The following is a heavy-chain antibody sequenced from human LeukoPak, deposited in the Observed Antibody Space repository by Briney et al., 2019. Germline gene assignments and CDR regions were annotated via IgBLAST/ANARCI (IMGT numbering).Heavy chain of an antibody. CDR3: AKDRDYGGNSGYFHH. V-gene: IGHV3-43*01. J-gene: IGHJ1*01. Sequence: GGSLRLSCAASGFIVSSNYMTWVRQAPGKGLEWVSLISWDGGSTYYADSMEGRFTISRDNSKNSLYLQMNSLRTEDTAFYYCAKDRDYGGNSGYFHHWGQGTLVTVSS. D-gene: IGHD4-23*01. CDR1: GFIVSSNY. CDR2: ISWDGGST.